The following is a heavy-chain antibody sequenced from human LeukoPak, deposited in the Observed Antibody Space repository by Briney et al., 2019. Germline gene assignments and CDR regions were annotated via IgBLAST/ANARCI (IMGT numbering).Heavy chain of an antibody. CDR1: GFTFGSYS. J-gene: IGHJ5*02. D-gene: IGHD5-12*01. CDR3: AKEQRGYSGYMVGSCFDP. CDR2: ISGSGGST. V-gene: IGHV3-23*01. Sequence: GGSLRLSCAASGFTFGSYSMSWVRQAPGKGLEWVSSISGSGGSTYYADSVKGRFTISRDNSKNTLYLQMNSLRAEDTALYYCAKEQRGYSGYMVGSCFDPWGQGTLVTVSS.